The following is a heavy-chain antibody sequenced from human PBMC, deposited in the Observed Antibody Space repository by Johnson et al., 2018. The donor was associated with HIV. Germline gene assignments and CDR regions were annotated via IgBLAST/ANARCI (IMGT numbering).Heavy chain of an antibody. CDR3: AKDMEDSSGYYGAFDI. Sequence: VQLVESGGGVVQPGRSLRLSCAASGFTFSSYWMHWVHQAPGKGLVWVSRINSDGSSPSYADSVKGRFTLSRDNAKNKLYLQMNSLRTEDTALYYCAKDMEDSSGYYGAFDIWGQGTMVTVSS. CDR1: GFTFSSYW. D-gene: IGHD3-22*01. V-gene: IGHV3-74*01. J-gene: IGHJ3*02. CDR2: INSDGSSP.